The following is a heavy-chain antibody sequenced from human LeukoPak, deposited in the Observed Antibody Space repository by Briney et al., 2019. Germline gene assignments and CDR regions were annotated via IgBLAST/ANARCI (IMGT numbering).Heavy chain of an antibody. V-gene: IGHV3-33*06. Sequence: GRSLRLSCAASRFRFNNYGIHWVRQAPGKGLEWVAVTWYDESNKYYADSVRDRFTVSRDNSKNTVYLQMNSLRVEDTAVYYCVKDEVYLDSGGYPTPDTTLDYWGQGTLVTVSS. D-gene: IGHD3-22*01. CDR1: RFRFNNYG. J-gene: IGHJ4*02. CDR2: TWYDESNK. CDR3: VKDEVYLDSGGYPTPDTTLDY.